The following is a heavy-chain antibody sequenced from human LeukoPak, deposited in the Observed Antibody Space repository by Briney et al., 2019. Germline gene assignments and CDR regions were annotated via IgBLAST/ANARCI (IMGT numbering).Heavy chain of an antibody. V-gene: IGHV3-7*01. CDR3: ARDGITLVRGAAIDY. D-gene: IGHD3-10*01. J-gene: IGHJ4*02. CDR2: INQDGSEK. Sequence: GGSLRLSCAASGFTFSSYWMSWVRQAPGKGLEWVANINQDGSEKYYVDSVKGRFTISRDNAKNSLYLQMNSLRAEDTAVYYCARDGITLVRGAAIDYWGQGTLVTVSS. CDR1: GFTFSSYW.